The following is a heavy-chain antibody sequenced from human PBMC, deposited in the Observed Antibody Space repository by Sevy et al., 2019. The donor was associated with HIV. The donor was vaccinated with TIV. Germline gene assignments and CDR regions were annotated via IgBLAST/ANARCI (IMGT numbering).Heavy chain of an antibody. D-gene: IGHD2-21*02. J-gene: IGHJ4*02. CDR1: GFTFSSYG. CDR2: ISYDESNK. CDR3: TKGQHIVVVTVIHY. Sequence: GGSLRLSCAASGFTFSSYGMHWVRQAPGKGLEWVAVISYDESNKYYADSVKGRFTISRDNSKNTLYLQMNRLRAEDTAVHYCTKGQHIVVVTVIHYSGQRTLVTVSS. V-gene: IGHV3-30*18.